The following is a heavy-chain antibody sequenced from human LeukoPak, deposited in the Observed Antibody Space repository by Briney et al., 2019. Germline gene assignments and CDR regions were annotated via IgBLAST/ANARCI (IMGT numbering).Heavy chain of an antibody. Sequence: GGSLRLSCAASGFTFSNAWMSWVRQAPGKGLEWVGRIKSKTDGGTTDYAAPVKGRLTISRDDSKNTLYLQMNSLKTEDTAVYYCITFSMIVVVITDWGQGTLVTDSS. D-gene: IGHD3-22*01. CDR2: IKSKTDGGTT. CDR1: GFTFSNAW. J-gene: IGHJ4*02. CDR3: ITFSMIVVVITD. V-gene: IGHV3-15*01.